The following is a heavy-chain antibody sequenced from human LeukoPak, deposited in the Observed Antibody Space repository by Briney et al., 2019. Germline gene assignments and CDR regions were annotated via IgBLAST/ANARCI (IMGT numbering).Heavy chain of an antibody. V-gene: IGHV3-23*01. Sequence: GGSLRLSCAASGFTFSNYAMTWVRQAPGKGLEWVSALSGSGGTTYYADSVKGRFTISRDTSKNTLYLQMNSLRAEDTAVYYCAKDSEYSVYNYDGYWGQGTLVSVSS. J-gene: IGHJ4*02. CDR3: AKDSEYSVYNYDGY. D-gene: IGHD5/OR15-5a*01. CDR1: GFTFSNYA. CDR2: LSGSGGTT.